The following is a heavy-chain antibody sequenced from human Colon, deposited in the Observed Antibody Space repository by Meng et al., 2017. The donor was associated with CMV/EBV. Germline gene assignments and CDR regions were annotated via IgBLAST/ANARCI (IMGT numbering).Heavy chain of an antibody. V-gene: IGHV3-30*04. CDR1: EFPVSNYP. J-gene: IGHJ4*02. Sequence: SEFPVSNYPMHWVRQAPGKGVEWVAFISYDVSYEYYADSVKCRFTISSDNSKNTLYVPMNSLTAEDTAVYYCARDRSWMAATETFDHWGQGTLVTVSS. D-gene: IGHD1-26*01. CDR2: ISYDVSYE. CDR3: ARDRSWMAATETFDH.